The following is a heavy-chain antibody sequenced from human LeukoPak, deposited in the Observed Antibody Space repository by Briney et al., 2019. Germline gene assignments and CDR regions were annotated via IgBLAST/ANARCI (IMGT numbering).Heavy chain of an antibody. CDR3: ARGPRRGAYYYDSNGSRLDY. Sequence: GASVKVSCKASGYTFTGCYMHWVRQAPGQGLEWMGWINPNSGGTNYAQKFQGRVTMTRDTSISTAYMELSRLRSDDTAVYYCARGPRRGAYYYDSNGSRLDYWGQGTLVTVSS. CDR2: INPNSGGT. CDR1: GYTFTGCY. D-gene: IGHD3-22*01. V-gene: IGHV1-2*02. J-gene: IGHJ4*02.